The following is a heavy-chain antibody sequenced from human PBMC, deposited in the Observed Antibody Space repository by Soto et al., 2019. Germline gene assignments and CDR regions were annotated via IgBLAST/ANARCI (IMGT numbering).Heavy chain of an antibody. CDR2: MNLNSGYT. Sequence: ASVKVSCKASGYTFTSYDINWVRQATGQGLEWMGWMNLNSGYTGSAQKFQGRVTMTRSNSIRTAYMELSSLRSDDTAVYYCARYLPDSSCYYYAPHNFDYRAQGTLVTVSS. D-gene: IGHD3-22*01. V-gene: IGHV1-8*01. CDR3: ARYLPDSSCYYYAPHNFDY. CDR1: GYTFTSYD. J-gene: IGHJ4*02.